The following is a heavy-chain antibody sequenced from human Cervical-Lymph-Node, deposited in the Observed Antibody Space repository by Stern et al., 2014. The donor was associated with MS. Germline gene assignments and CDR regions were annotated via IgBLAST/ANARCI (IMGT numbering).Heavy chain of an antibody. D-gene: IGHD3-10*01. J-gene: IGHJ6*02. CDR1: GGSVNSDGDY. Sequence: QLQLEESGPGLVKPSETLSLSCTVSGGSVNSDGDYWRWIRQPPGKGLVWLGYIYNTGRPNYNPSVKSRVTISVDMSKNQFSLKLSSVTPADTAMYYCARDRQRAGSEIRGIDVWGQGTTVIVSS. CDR2: IYNTGRP. CDR3: ARDRQRAGSEIRGIDV. V-gene: IGHV4-61*08.